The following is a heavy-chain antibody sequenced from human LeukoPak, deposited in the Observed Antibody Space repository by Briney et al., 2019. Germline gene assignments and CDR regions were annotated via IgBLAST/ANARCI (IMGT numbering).Heavy chain of an antibody. CDR2: IIPIFGTA. D-gene: IGHD5-18*01. CDR1: GGTFSSYA. CDR3: ARHRGYRYGYFY. V-gene: IGHV1-69*05. J-gene: IGHJ4*02. Sequence: GASVKVSCKASGGTFSSYAISWVRQAPGQGLEWMGRIIPIFGTANYAQKFQGRVTITTDESTSTAYMELSSLRSEDTAVYYCARHRGYRYGYFYWGQGTLVTVSS.